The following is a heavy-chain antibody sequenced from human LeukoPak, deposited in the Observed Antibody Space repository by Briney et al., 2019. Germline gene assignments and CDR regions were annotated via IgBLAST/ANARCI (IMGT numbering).Heavy chain of an antibody. CDR1: GFTFSSYG. V-gene: IGHV3-33*01. D-gene: IGHD3-22*01. CDR3: ARARYDSSGSHAFDV. J-gene: IGHJ3*01. Sequence: ARSLRLSCAASGFTFSSYGMHWVRQAPGKGLVWVAVIWYDGSKKYYADSVKGRFTISRDNSKNTLYLEMNNLRADDTGVYYCARARYDSSGSHAFDVWGQGTMVTVSS. CDR2: IWYDGSKK.